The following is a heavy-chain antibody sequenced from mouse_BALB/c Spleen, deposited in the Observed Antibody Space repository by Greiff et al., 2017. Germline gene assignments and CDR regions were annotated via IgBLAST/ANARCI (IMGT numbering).Heavy chain of an antibody. CDR1: GFTFTDYY. D-gene: IGHD6-1*01. V-gene: IGHV7-3*02. CDR2: IRNKANGYTT. J-gene: IGHJ2*01. CDR3: ARVGSRGFDY. Sequence: EVKLVESGGGLVQPGGSLRLSCATSGFTFTDYYMSWVRQPPGKALEWLGFIRNKANGYTTEYSASVKGRFTISRDNSQSILYLQMNTLRAEDSATYYCARVGSRGFDYWGQGTTLTVSS.